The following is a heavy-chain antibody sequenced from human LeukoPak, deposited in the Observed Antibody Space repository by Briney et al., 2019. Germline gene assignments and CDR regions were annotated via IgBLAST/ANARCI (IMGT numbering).Heavy chain of an antibody. J-gene: IGHJ6*03. Sequence: PGGSLRLSCAASGFTFSSYGMHWVRQAPGKGLEWVAFIRYDGSNKYYADSVKGRFTISRDNAKNSLYLQMNSLRAEDTAVFYCAREGGGSGTYFGFYDYYYMDVWGKGTTVTISS. CDR3: AREGGGSGTYFGFYDYYYMDV. CDR2: IRYDGSNK. V-gene: IGHV3-30*02. D-gene: IGHD3-10*01. CDR1: GFTFSSYG.